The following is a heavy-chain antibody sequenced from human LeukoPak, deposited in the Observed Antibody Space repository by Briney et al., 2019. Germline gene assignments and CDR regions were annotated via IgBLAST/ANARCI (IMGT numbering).Heavy chain of an antibody. V-gene: IGHV1-69*05. CDR1: GGTFSSYA. CDR2: IIPIFGTA. Sequence: ESSVKVSCKASGGTFSSYAISWVRQAPGQGLEWMGRIIPIFGTANYAQKFQGRVTITTDESTSTAYMELSSLRSEDTAVYYCARVSGGSGSYGDFDYWGQGTLVTVSS. CDR3: ARVSGGSGSYGDFDY. J-gene: IGHJ4*02. D-gene: IGHD3-10*01.